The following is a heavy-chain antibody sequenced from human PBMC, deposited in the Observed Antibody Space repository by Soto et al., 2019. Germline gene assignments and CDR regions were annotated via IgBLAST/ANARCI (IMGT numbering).Heavy chain of an antibody. CDR2: ISSSSSYI. Sequence: GGSLRLSCAASGFTFSRYSMNWVRQAPGKGVEWVSSISSSSSYIYYADSVKGRFTISRDNAKNSLYLQMNSLRAEDTAVYYCARDISYASSGKSYYYGMDVWGPGTTVTVSS. CDR3: ARDISYASSGKSYYYGMDV. CDR1: GFTFSRYS. D-gene: IGHD3-22*01. J-gene: IGHJ6*02. V-gene: IGHV3-21*01.